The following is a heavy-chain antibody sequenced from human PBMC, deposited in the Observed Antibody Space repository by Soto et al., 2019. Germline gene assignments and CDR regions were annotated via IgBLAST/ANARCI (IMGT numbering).Heavy chain of an antibody. V-gene: IGHV4-31*03. CDR3: ARECLVWDCSSTSSVNPDRCCAFDI. D-gene: IGHD2-2*01. J-gene: IGHJ3*02. Sequence: SETLSLTCPVSGGSISSGGYYWSWIRQHPGKGLEWIGYIYYSGSTYYNPSLKSRVTISVDTSKNQFSLKLSSVTAADTAVYYCARECLVWDCSSTSSVNPDRCCAFDIWGQGTMVTVSS. CDR1: GGSISSGGYY. CDR2: IYYSGST.